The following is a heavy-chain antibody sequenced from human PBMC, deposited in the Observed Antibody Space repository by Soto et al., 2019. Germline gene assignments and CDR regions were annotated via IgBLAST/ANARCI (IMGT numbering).Heavy chain of an antibody. CDR1: GGTFSSYA. V-gene: IGHV1-69*05. D-gene: IGHD4-17*01. CDR3: ASSLDYGDYLVVMFDY. CDR2: IIPVFGTA. Sequence: QVQLVQSGAEVKKPGSSVKVSCKASGGTFSSYAISWVRQAPGQGLEWMGGIIPVFGTANYAQKFQGRVTITXXEXTXKAYMERSRLRSEDTAVYYGASSLDYGDYLVVMFDYWGQGTLVTVFS. J-gene: IGHJ4*02.